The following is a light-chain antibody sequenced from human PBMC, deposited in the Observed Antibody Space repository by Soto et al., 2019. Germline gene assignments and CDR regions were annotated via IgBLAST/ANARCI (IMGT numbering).Light chain of an antibody. CDR3: NSYGGSSNVI. J-gene: IGLJ2*01. V-gene: IGLV2-8*01. Sequence: QSVLTQPPSASGSPGQSVTISCTGTSSDVGAYNFVSWYQQHPGKAPKIIIYEVSKRASGVPDRFSGSKSGNTASLTVSGRQDDDEADYYCNSYGGSSNVIFGGGTKLTVL. CDR1: SSDVGAYNF. CDR2: EVS.